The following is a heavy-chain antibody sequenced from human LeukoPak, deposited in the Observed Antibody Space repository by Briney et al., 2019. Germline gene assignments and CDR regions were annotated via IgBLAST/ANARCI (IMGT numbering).Heavy chain of an antibody. CDR2: IYYSGST. J-gene: IGHJ4*02. Sequence: PSETLPLTCTVSGGSISSYYWSWLRQPPGKGLEWIGYIYYSGSTNYNPSLKSRVTISLDTSKNQVSLKLSSVTAADTAVYYCARSTDYSTDYWGQGTLVTVSS. CDR3: ARSTDYSTDY. CDR1: GGSISSYY. D-gene: IGHD4-11*01. V-gene: IGHV4-59*08.